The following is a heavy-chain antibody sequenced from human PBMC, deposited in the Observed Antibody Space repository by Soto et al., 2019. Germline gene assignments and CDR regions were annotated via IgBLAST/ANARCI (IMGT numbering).Heavy chain of an antibody. CDR2: INYSGST. D-gene: IGHD1-26*01. V-gene: IGHV4-39*01. CDR3: ARQSGSYGLYFYGLDV. J-gene: IGHJ6*02. CDR1: GGSISSSSFY. Sequence: ETLSLTCTVSGGSISSSSFYWGWIRQPPGKGLQWIGAINYSGSTYYNPSLKSRVTISVDTSKSQFSLDLSSVTAADTALYFCARQSGSYGLYFYGLDVWGQGTTVTVSS.